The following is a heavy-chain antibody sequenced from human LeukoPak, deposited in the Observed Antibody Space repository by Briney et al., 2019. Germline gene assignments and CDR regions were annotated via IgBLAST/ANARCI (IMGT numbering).Heavy chain of an antibody. CDR2: INPNSGDT. J-gene: IGHJ4*02. CDR3: ARDGTMSTRAPGGVPDY. Sequence: ASLKVSCKASGYTFTDYYMHWVRQAPGQGLEWMGWINPNSGDTYYAPKFQGRVTMTRDTSISTAYMELSRLRSDDTAVDYCARDGTMSTRAPGGVPDYWGQGTLVSVCS. CDR1: GYTFTDYY. D-gene: IGHD3-10*02. V-gene: IGHV1-2*02.